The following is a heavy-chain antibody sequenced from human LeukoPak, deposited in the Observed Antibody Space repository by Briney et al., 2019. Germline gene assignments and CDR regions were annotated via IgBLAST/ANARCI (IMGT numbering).Heavy chain of an antibody. V-gene: IGHV2-5*02. CDR1: GFSLSISGVG. Sequence: SGPTLVNPTQTLTLTCTFSGFSLSISGVGVGWIRQPPGKALEWLALIYWDDDKRYSPSLKSRLTITKDTSKNQVVLTMTNMDPVDTATYYCAHFPNEGIWFGELEAFDIWGQGTMVTVSS. CDR3: AHFPNEGIWFGELEAFDI. D-gene: IGHD3-10*01. CDR2: IYWDDDK. J-gene: IGHJ3*02.